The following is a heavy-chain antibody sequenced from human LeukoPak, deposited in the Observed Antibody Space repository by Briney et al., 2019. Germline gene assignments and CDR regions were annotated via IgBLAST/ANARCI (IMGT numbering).Heavy chain of an antibody. CDR1: GYTFTGYY. V-gene: IGHV1-46*01. CDR3: ARDYCGGDCHFDY. D-gene: IGHD2-21*02. Sequence: ASVKVSCKASGYTFTGYYMHWVRQAPGQGLEWMGIINPSGGSTSYAQKFQGRVTMTRDMSTSTVYMELSSLRSEDTAVYYCARDYCGGDCHFDYWGQGTLVTVSS. J-gene: IGHJ4*02. CDR2: INPSGGST.